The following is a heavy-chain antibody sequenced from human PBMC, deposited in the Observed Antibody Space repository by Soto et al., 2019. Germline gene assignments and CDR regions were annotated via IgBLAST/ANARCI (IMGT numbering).Heavy chain of an antibody. D-gene: IGHD6-13*01. CDR1: GGSISSGGYY. V-gene: IGHV4-31*03. J-gene: IGHJ5*02. Sequence: QEKLQESGPGLVKHSQTLSLTCTVSGGSISSGGYYWSWIREHPGKGLEWIGYIYYSGSTYYNPSLKSRVTISVDTSKNQFSLKLSSVTAADTAVYYCARAVHYSSPFRWFDPWGQGTLVTVSS. CDR2: IYYSGST. CDR3: ARAVHYSSPFRWFDP.